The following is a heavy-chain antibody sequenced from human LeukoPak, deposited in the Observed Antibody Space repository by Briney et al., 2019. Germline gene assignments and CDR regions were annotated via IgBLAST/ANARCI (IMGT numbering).Heavy chain of an antibody. CDR1: GGSISSSSYY. CDR2: IYYSGST. CDR3: ARVHSYYFDY. V-gene: IGHV4-39*01. J-gene: IGHJ4*02. D-gene: IGHD2-15*01. Sequence: SETLSLTCTVSGGSISSSSYYWGWIRQPPGKGLEWIGSIYYSGSTYYNPSLKSRVTISVDTSRNQFSLKLSSVTAADTAVYYCARVHSYYFDYWGQGTLVTVSS.